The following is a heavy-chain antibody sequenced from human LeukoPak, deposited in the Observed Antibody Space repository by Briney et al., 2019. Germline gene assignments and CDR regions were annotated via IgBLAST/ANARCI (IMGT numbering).Heavy chain of an antibody. CDR1: GFTFSSYS. Sequence: MTGGSLRLSCAASGFTFSSYSMNWVRQAPGKGLEWVSSISSSSSYIYYADSVKGRFTISRDNAKNSLYLQMNSLRAEDTAVYYCARMGGVVIPSYYFDYWGQGTLVTVSS. CDR3: ARMGGVVIPSYYFDY. CDR2: ISSSSSYI. V-gene: IGHV3-21*01. D-gene: IGHD3-3*01. J-gene: IGHJ4*02.